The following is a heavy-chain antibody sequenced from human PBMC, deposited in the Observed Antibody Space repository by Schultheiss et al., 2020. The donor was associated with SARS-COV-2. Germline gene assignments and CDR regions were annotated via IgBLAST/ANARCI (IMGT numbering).Heavy chain of an antibody. V-gene: IGHV4-39*01. Sequence: SETLSLTCSVSGGSISSTSYYWGWIRQPPGKGLEWIGNLYYSGTTTYSPSLKSRVTISVDTSKNQFSLKLSSVTAADTAVYYCARHGNGFHWGQGTLVTVSS. CDR2: LYYSGTT. J-gene: IGHJ4*02. D-gene: IGHD1-1*01. CDR1: GGSISSTSYY. CDR3: ARHGNGFH.